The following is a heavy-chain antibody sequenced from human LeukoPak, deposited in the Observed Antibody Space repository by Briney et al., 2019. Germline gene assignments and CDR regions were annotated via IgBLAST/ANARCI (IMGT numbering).Heavy chain of an antibody. D-gene: IGHD6-19*01. Sequence: PGGSLRLPCAASGFTFSDFWMTWVRQPPGRGLEWVAHINQDGSEKYSVDSVRGRFTISRDNVKNSLFLQINILRAEDTAVYYCARSGMAVAATPWDWGQGTLVTVSS. J-gene: IGHJ1*01. CDR1: GFTFSDFW. CDR2: INQDGSEK. V-gene: IGHV3-7*05. CDR3: ARSGMAVAATPWD.